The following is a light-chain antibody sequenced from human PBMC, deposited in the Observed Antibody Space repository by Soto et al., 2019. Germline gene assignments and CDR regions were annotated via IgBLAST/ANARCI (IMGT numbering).Light chain of an antibody. Sequence: EIVMTQSPGTLSLSPGERATLSCRASQSVSSRLAWYQQKPGQAPRLLIFGASTRATGIPDRFSGSGAGAYFNLTISRLEPADFGVYYCQQYGSSHTFGQGTRLEIK. CDR2: GAS. V-gene: IGKV3-20*01. CDR1: QSVSSR. J-gene: IGKJ5*01. CDR3: QQYGSSHT.